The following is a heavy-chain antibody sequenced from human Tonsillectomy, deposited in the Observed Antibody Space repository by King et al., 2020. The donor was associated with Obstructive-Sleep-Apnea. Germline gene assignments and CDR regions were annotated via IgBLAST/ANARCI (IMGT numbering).Heavy chain of an antibody. CDR2: ISGNSGST. J-gene: IGHJ4*02. V-gene: IGHV3-9*01. D-gene: IGHD6-19*01. Sequence: VQLVESGGGLVQPGRSLRLSCAASGFTFDDYAMHWVRQAPGKGLEWVSGISGNSGSTGYADSVKGRFTISRDNAKNSLYLQMSSLTAEDTVFYYCVTDKNSGWYVDYFDYWGRGTLVTVSS. CDR3: VTDKNSGWYVDYFDY. CDR1: GFTFDDYA.